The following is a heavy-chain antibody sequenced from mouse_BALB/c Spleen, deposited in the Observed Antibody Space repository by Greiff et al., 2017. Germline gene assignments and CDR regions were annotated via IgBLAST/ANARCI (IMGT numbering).Heavy chain of an antibody. CDR3: APTASSWFAY. V-gene: IGHV1-14*01. CDR2: INPYNDGT. D-gene: IGHD1-2*01. Sequence: EVKLVESGPELVKPGASVKMSCKASGYTFTSYVMHWVKQKPGQGLEWIGYINPYNDGTKYNEKFKGKATLTSDKSSSTAYMELSSLTSEDSAVYYCAPTASSWFAYWGQGTLVTVSA. CDR1: GYTFTSYV. J-gene: IGHJ3*01.